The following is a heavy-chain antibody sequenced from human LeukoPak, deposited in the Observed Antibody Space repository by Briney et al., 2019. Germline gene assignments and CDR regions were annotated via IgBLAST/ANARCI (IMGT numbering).Heavy chain of an antibody. CDR2: IYYSGST. D-gene: IGHD1-26*01. Sequence: PSETLSLTCTVSGGSISGSSYYWGWIRQPPGKGLEWIGSIYYSGSTYYNPSLKSRVTISVDTSKNQFSLKLSSVTAADTAVYYCARELSGSYGRGKPTPFDYWGQGTLVTVSS. V-gene: IGHV4-39*02. J-gene: IGHJ4*02. CDR3: ARELSGSYGRGKPTPFDY. CDR1: GGSISGSSYY.